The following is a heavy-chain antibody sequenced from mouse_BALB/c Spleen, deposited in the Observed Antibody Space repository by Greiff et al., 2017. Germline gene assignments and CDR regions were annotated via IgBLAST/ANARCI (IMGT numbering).Heavy chain of an antibody. D-gene: IGHD1-1*01. V-gene: IGHV5-17*02. J-gene: IGHJ1*01. CDR1: GFTFSSFG. CDR2: ISSGSSTI. CDR3: ARSGYYGSSLWYFDV. Sequence: EVKLMESGGGLVKPGGSLKLSCAASGFTFSSFGMHWVRQAPEKGLEWVAYISSGSSTIYYADTVKGRFTISRDNPKNTLFLQMTSLRSEDTAMYYCARSGYYGSSLWYFDVWGAGTTVTVSS.